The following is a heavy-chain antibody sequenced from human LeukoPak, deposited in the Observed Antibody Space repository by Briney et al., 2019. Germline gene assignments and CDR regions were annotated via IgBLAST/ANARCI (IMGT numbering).Heavy chain of an antibody. Sequence: SETLSLTCTVSGGSISSHDYYWGWIRQPPGKGLEWIGNIHYSGTTYYNPSLKSRVTISVDTSKNQFSLILSSVTAADTAVYFCARARLSIVRGITNFDYWGQGTVVTVSS. D-gene: IGHD3-10*01. J-gene: IGHJ4*02. CDR3: ARARLSIVRGITNFDY. V-gene: IGHV4-39*01. CDR2: IHYSGTT. CDR1: GGSISSHDYY.